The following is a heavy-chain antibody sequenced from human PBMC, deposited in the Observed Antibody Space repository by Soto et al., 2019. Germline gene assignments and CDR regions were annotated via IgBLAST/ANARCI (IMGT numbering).Heavy chain of an antibody. J-gene: IGHJ5*02. Sequence: GGSQRLSCAVSRAAFTNNIMNLVRPAPRKGLKWVSSISASGGSTYYTDSVKGRFTISRDNSKNTLYLQMDILRAEDTAVYYCAKDPNYYDSVKGFDPWGQGTLVNLSS. CDR2: ISASGGST. CDR3: AKDPNYYDSVKGFDP. CDR1: RAAFTNNI. D-gene: IGHD3-22*01. V-gene: IGHV3-23*01.